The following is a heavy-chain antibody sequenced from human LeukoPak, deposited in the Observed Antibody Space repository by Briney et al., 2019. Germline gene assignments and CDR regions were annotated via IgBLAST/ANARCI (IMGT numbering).Heavy chain of an antibody. CDR1: GYSFTSYW. CDR3: ARLTVTGAYYFDY. D-gene: IGHD4-17*01. CDR2: IYPGDSDT. V-gene: IGHV5-51*01. J-gene: IGHJ4*02. Sequence: GESLKISCKGSGYSFTSYWIGWVRQMPGKGLEWMGIIYPGDSDTRYSPSFQGQVTISADKSISTAYLQWGSLKASDTAMYYCARLTVTGAYYFDYWGQGTLVTVSS.